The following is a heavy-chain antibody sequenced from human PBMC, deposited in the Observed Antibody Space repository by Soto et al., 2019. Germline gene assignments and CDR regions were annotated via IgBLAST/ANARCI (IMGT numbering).Heavy chain of an antibody. CDR2: ISYDGSNK. V-gene: IGHV3-30-3*01. D-gene: IGHD2-21*02. J-gene: IGHJ6*02. CDR1: GFTFSSYA. CDR3: ARAGAGTAIIHYYYYGMDV. Sequence: TGGSLRLSCAASGFTFSSYAMHWVRQAPGKGLEWVAVISYDGSNKYYADSVKGRFTISRDNSKNTLYLQMNSLRAEDTAVYYCARAGAGTAIIHYYYYGMDVWGQGTTVTVSS.